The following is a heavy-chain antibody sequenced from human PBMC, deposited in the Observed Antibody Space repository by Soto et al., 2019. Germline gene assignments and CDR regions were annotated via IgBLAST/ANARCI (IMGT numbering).Heavy chain of an antibody. D-gene: IGHD2-15*01. CDR2: IVPILGVT. CDR3: ARGKLLSGAGNYRTWWLDP. V-gene: IGHV1-69*02. Sequence: QVHLVQSGAEVKKPGSSVKVSCKVSGATFSTYSISWVRQAPGQGLDWMGRIVPILGVTKYAQRLQGRVSITADKTTYTVYMELTSLRSDDTAVYYCARGKLLSGAGNYRTWWLDPWGQGTLVTVSS. J-gene: IGHJ5*02. CDR1: GATFSTYS.